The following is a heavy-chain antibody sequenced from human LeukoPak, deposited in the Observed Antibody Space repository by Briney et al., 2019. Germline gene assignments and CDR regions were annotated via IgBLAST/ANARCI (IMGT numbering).Heavy chain of an antibody. CDR3: ARSGGMVPNSFDP. J-gene: IGHJ5*02. CDR1: GFTFDDYA. V-gene: IGHV3-9*01. D-gene: IGHD2-8*01. Sequence: PGGSLRLSCVASGFTFDDYAMHWVRQAPGKGLEWVSGINWNSGGIGYADSVKGRFTISRDNAKNTLYLQMNSLRAEDTAVYYCARSGGMVPNSFDPWGQGTLVTVSS. CDR2: INWNSGGI.